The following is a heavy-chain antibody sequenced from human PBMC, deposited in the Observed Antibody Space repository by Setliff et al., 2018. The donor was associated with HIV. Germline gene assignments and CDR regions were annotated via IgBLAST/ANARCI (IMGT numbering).Heavy chain of an antibody. CDR2: FDPEDGET. CDR3: ARGYCSSTSCYGIYYFDN. Sequence: ASVKVSCKISGYTLTELSIHWVRQAPGKGLEWMANFDPEDGETFYAQKFQGRLTMTEDTSTDTAYMELSSLRSDDTAMYYCARGYCSSTSCYGIYYFDNWGQGTPVTVSS. V-gene: IGHV1-24*01. J-gene: IGHJ4*02. D-gene: IGHD2-2*01. CDR1: GYTLTELS.